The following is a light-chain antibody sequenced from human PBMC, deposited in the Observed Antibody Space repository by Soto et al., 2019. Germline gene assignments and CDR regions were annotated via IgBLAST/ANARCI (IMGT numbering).Light chain of an antibody. CDR2: DAS. Sequence: EIVLTQSPDTLSLSPGDRATLSCRASQSLSTYLAWYQQKPGQAPRLLIYDASERATGIPARFSGGGSETDFTLTISSLEPEDFAVYYCQQYGSSPKTFGQGTKVDIK. J-gene: IGKJ1*01. CDR1: QSLSTY. CDR3: QQYGSSPKT. V-gene: IGKV3-11*01.